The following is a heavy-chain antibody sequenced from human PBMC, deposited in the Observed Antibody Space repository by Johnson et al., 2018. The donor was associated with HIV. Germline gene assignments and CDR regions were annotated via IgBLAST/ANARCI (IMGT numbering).Heavy chain of an antibody. J-gene: IGHJ3*02. D-gene: IGHD3/OR15-3a*01. CDR1: GFIFGDYG. V-gene: IGHV3-20*04. CDR3: ARDGLAANAFDT. Sequence: VQLVESGGGVVRPGGSLRLCCAASGFIFGDYGMSWVRQAPGKGLEWVSDINWNGASTGYADSVKGRFTISRDNAKNSLYLQMNSLRAEDTAVYYCARDGLAANAFDTWGQGTMVTVSS. CDR2: INWNGAST.